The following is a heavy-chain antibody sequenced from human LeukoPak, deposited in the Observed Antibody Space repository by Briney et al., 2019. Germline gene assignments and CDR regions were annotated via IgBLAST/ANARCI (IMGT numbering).Heavy chain of an antibody. Sequence: GGSLRLSCAASGFTFSSYDMRWVRQAPGKGLEWVSSISVSGAKTYYADSVKGRFTISRDNSKNTLYLQMNSLRAEDTAVYYCARGPYSGKPIGYWGQGTLVTVSS. CDR1: GFTFSSYD. D-gene: IGHD1-26*01. J-gene: IGHJ4*02. CDR3: ARGPYSGKPIGY. V-gene: IGHV3-23*01. CDR2: ISVSGAKT.